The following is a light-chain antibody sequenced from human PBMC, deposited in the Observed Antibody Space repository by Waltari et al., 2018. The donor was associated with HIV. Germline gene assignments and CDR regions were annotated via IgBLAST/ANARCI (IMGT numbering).Light chain of an antibody. CDR3: SSYGDSLKIL. Sequence: QSALAQPPSASGALGQSVTISCTGSSSDIGAYDFVSLFHQHPHSAPNLLLYEVSRRPSTVSDRFSGSRSGNTAFLTVAGLQPDDEATYFCSSYGDSLKILFGGGTNVTIL. V-gene: IGLV2-8*01. CDR2: EVS. J-gene: IGLJ3*02. CDR1: SSDIGAYDF.